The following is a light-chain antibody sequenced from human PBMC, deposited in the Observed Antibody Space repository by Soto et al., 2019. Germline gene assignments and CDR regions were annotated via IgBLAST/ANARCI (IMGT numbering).Light chain of an antibody. CDR1: QSINSKA. J-gene: IGKJ5*01. V-gene: IGKV3-20*01. CDR3: QRYGRSPPIT. Sequence: EILLTQSPVTLPLSPGEGATVSCRVSQSINSKALVWYQRKFGQAPRLLIYNTSSRATGIPDRFSGSGSGTTFTLTINRLEPEDFAVYYCQRYGRSPPITFGQGTRLEI. CDR2: NTS.